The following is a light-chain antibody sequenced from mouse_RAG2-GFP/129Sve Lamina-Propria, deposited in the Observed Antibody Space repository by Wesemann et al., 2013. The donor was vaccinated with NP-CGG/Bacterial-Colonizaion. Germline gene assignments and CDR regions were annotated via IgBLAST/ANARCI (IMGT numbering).Light chain of an antibody. CDR3: QQYYSYPWT. CDR1: QNVGTA. J-gene: IGKJ1*01. CDR2: SAS. V-gene: IGKV6-15*01. Sequence: DIVMTQSQKFMSTTVGDRVSITCKASQNVGTAVAWYQQKPGQSPKALIYSASYRYSGVPDRFTGSGSGTDFTLTISSVKAEDLAVYYCQQYYSYPWTFGGGTKLEIK.